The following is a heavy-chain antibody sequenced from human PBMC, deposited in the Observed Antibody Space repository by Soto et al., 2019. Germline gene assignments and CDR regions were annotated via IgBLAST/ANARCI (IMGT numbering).Heavy chain of an antibody. CDR3: ARDSGYDSTD. Sequence: EVQLLESGGGLVQPGGSLRLSCAASGFTVSTYGMSWVRQAPGKGLEWISGLSGSGNRTTYADSVKGRFTISRDNSKNTLYLQMNGLRVEDTAVYYCARDSGYDSTDWGQGTLVTVSS. D-gene: IGHD3-22*01. J-gene: IGHJ4*01. V-gene: IGHV3-23*01. CDR2: LSGSGNRT. CDR1: GFTVSTYG.